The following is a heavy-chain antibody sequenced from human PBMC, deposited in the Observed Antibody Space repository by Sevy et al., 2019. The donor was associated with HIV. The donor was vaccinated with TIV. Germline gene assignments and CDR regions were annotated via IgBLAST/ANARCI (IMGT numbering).Heavy chain of an antibody. D-gene: IGHD3-10*01. J-gene: IGHJ4*02. Sequence: GGSLRLSCAASGFTFSSYSMNWVRQAPGKGLEWVSYISSSSTIYYADSVKGRFTISRDNAKNSLYLQMNSLRDEDTAVYYCASRSPLLWFGDTYYFDYWGQGTLVTVSS. V-gene: IGHV3-48*02. CDR2: ISSSSTI. CDR3: ASRSPLLWFGDTYYFDY. CDR1: GFTFSSYS.